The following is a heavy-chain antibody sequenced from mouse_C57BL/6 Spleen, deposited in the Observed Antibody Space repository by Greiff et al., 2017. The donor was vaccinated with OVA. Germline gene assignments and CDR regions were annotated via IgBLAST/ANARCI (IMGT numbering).Heavy chain of an antibody. J-gene: IGHJ4*01. D-gene: IGHD1-1*01. Sequence: LVESGAELVRPGASVKLSCKASGYTFTDYYINWVKQRPGQGLEWIARIYPGSGNTYYNEKFKGKATLTAEKSSSTAYMQLSSLTSEDSAVYFCARNYGSSYNAMDYWGQGTSVTVSS. V-gene: IGHV1-76*01. CDR2: IYPGSGNT. CDR1: GYTFTDYY. CDR3: ARNYGSSYNAMDY.